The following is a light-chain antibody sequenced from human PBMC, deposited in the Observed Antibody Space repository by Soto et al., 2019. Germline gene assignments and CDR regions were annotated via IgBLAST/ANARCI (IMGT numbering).Light chain of an antibody. CDR3: QQRSNWPPGGT. V-gene: IGKV3-11*01. CDR1: QSVSSY. Sequence: IVLTQSPATLSLSPGERATLSCRASQSVSSYLAWYQQKPGQAPRLLIYDASNRATGIPARFSGSGSGTDFTLTISSLEPEEFAVYYCQQRSNWPPGGTFGPGTKVDIK. J-gene: IGKJ3*01. CDR2: DAS.